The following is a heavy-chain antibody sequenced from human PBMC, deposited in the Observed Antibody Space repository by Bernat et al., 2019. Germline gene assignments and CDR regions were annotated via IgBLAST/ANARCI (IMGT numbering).Heavy chain of an antibody. V-gene: IGHV1-69*02. D-gene: IGHD3-10*01. Sequence: QVQLVQSGAEVKKPGSSVKVSCKASGGTFSSYTISWVRQAPGQGLEWMGRIIPILGIANYAQKSQGRVTITADKSTSPAYMELSSLRSEDTAVYYCARGDYYGSGSYAYWGQGTLVTVSS. CDR1: GGTFSSYT. CDR3: ARGDYYGSGSYAY. J-gene: IGHJ4*02. CDR2: IIPILGIA.